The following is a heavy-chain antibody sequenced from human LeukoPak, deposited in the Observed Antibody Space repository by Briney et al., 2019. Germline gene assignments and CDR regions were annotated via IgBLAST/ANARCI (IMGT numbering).Heavy chain of an antibody. CDR2: INPNSGGT. CDR1: GYIFTGYY. Sequence: ASVKVSCKASGYIFTGYYINWVRQAPGEGLEWMGWINPNSGGTNYAQTFQGRVTMTRDTSITTAYLELSRLRSDDTAVYYCARIGYNHYFDYWGQGTLVTVSS. CDR3: ARIGYNHYFDY. D-gene: IGHD5-24*01. V-gene: IGHV1-2*02. J-gene: IGHJ4*02.